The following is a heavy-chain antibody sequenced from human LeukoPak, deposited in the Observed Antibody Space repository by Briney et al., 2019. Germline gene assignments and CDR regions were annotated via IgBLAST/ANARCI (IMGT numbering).Heavy chain of an antibody. Sequence: GASLRLSCAASGFTFSSYAMSWVRQAPGKGLEWVSAISGSGGSIYYADSVKGRFTISRDNSKNTLYLQMNSLRAEDTAVYYCAKDPMGDDGYWGQGTLVTVSS. V-gene: IGHV3-23*01. CDR2: ISGSGGSI. CDR1: GFTFSSYA. CDR3: AKDPMGDDGY. D-gene: IGHD2-21*02. J-gene: IGHJ4*02.